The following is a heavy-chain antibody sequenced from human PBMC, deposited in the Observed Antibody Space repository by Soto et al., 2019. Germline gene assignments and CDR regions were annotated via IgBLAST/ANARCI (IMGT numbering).Heavy chain of an antibody. CDR2: ISGSGGST. D-gene: IGHD3-10*01. J-gene: IGHJ5*02. Sequence: PGGSLRLSCAASGFTFISYAVSWVLQAPGKGLEWVSAISGSGGSTYYADSVKGRFTISRDNSKNTLYLQMNSLRAEDTAVYYCAKHYYGSGSYPNAGYLFDPWGQGTLVTVSS. CDR1: GFTFISYA. CDR3: AKHYYGSGSYPNAGYLFDP. V-gene: IGHV3-23*01.